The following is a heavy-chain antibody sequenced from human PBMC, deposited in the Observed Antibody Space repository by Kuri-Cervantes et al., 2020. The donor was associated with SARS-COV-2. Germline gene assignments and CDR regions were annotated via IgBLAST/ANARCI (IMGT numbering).Heavy chain of an antibody. D-gene: IGHD3-16*02. CDR1: GGSVSSGSYY. CDR2: IYYSGST. Sequence: SETLSLTCTVSGGSVSSGSYYWSWIRQPPGKGLEWIGSIYYSGSTYYNPSLKSRVTISVDTSKNQFSLKLSSVTAADTAVYYCARSPNDIYRLYYFDYWGQGTLVTVSS. CDR3: ARSPNDIYRLYYFDY. J-gene: IGHJ4*02. V-gene: IGHV4-39*01.